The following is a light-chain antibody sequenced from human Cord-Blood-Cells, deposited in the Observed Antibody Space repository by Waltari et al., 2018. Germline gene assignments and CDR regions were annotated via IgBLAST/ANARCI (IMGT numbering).Light chain of an antibody. CDR1: SSDVGGYNY. Sequence: QSALTQPASVSGSPGQSITISCTGTSSDVGGYNYVSWYQQHPGKAPKLMIYDVSERPSGVSNRFSGSKSGNPASLTISGLQAEDEADYYCSSYTSSSTVVFGGGTKLTVL. J-gene: IGLJ2*01. CDR3: SSYTSSSTVV. CDR2: DVS. V-gene: IGLV2-14*01.